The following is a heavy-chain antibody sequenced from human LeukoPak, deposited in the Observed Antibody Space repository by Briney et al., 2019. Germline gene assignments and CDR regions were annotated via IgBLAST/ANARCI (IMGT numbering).Heavy chain of an antibody. Sequence: GGSLRLSCAASGFTFSDSFMSWIRQAPGKGLQWLAYINGSGTNLYYADAVRGRFTISRDNAKNSLYLQMNSLRAEDTAIYYCARRDYDSYFDYWGQGTLVTVSS. V-gene: IGHV3-11*04. D-gene: IGHD4-17*01. CDR3: ARRDYDSYFDY. CDR1: GFTFSDSF. CDR2: INGSGTNL. J-gene: IGHJ4*02.